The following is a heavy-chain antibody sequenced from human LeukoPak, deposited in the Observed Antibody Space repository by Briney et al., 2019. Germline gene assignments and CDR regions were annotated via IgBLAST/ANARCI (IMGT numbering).Heavy chain of an antibody. V-gene: IGHV4-61*08. D-gene: IGHD1-26*01. Sequence: PSETLSLTCTVSGVSISSGGYYWSWIRQPPGKGLEWIGYIYYSGSTNYNPSLKSRVTISVDTSKNQFSLKLSSVTAADTAVYYCARVALGQTYYYYYYGMDVWGQGTTVTVSS. CDR2: IYYSGST. J-gene: IGHJ6*02. CDR3: ARVALGQTYYYYYYGMDV. CDR1: GVSISSGGYY.